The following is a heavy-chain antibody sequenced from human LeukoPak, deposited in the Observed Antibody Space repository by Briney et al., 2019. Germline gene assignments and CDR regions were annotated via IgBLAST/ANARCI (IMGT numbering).Heavy chain of an antibody. CDR2: ISAYNGNT. J-gene: IGHJ3*02. CDR3: ARRGQPLDDFDI. Sequence: ASVNVSCKASGYTFTSNGISWVRQAPGQGPEWMGWISAYNGNTNYAQKLQGRVTMTTDTSTSTAYMELRSLRSDDTAVYYCARRGQPLDDFDIWGQGTMVTVSS. CDR1: GYTFTSNG. V-gene: IGHV1-18*01. D-gene: IGHD3-16*01.